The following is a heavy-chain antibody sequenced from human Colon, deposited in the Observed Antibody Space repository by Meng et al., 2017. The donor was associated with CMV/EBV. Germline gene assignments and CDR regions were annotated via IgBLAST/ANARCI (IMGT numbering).Heavy chain of an antibody. Sequence: GESLKISCAASGFTFNRNSMSWVRQAPGKGLEWVSGINGVGDTTYYADSVKGRFTISRDNGKNLVYLQMNNLRAEDTAVYYCARDTTSGSYIHHYGMDVWGLGTTVTVSS. J-gene: IGHJ6*02. D-gene: IGHD1-26*01. CDR1: GFTFNRNS. CDR2: INGVGDTT. V-gene: IGHV3-23*01. CDR3: ARDTTSGSYIHHYGMDV.